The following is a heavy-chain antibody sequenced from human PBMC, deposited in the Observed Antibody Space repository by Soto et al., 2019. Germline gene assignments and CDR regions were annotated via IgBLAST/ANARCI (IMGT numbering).Heavy chain of an antibody. CDR1: GYNFATDW. CDR3: ARYWHSYSLNYYRGMDV. V-gene: IGHV5-51*01. D-gene: IGHD5-18*01. J-gene: IGHJ6*02. CDR2: IYPADSDT. Sequence: PGESLKISCNGSGYNFATDWIGWVRQMPGKGLEWMGIIYPADSDTRYSPSSQGQVTISADKSISTAYLQWSSLKASDTAMYYCARYWHSYSLNYYRGMDVWGQGTLVTVSS.